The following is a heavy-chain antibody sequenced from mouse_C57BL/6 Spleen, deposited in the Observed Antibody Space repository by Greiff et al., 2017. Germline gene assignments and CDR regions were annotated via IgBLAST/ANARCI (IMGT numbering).Heavy chain of an antibody. D-gene: IGHD2-1*01. CDR2: INYDGSST. J-gene: IGHJ4*01. CDR1: GFTFSDYY. Sequence: EVMLVESEGGLVQPGSSMKLSCTASGFTFSDYYMAWVRQVPEKGLEWVANINYDGSSTYYLDSLKSRFIISRDNAKNILYLQMSSLKSEDTATYYCAREGLYGNYDAMDYWGQGTSVTVSS. CDR3: AREGLYGNYDAMDY. V-gene: IGHV5-16*01.